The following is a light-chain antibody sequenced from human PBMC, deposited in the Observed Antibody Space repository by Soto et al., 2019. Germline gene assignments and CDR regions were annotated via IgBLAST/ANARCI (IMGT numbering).Light chain of an antibody. CDR1: QSITNN. J-gene: IGKJ4*01. CDR2: GAS. CDR3: QHFNNWPPELT. V-gene: IGKV3-15*01. Sequence: ELVMTQSPAILSVSPGERATLSCRASQSITNNLAWYQQRPGQAPRLLIYGASTRATGVPARFSGSGSGTEFTLTISSLQSEDFATYYCQHFNNWPPELTFGGGTKVDIK.